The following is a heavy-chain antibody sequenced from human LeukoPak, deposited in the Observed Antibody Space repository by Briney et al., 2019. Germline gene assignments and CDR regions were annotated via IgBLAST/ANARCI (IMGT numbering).Heavy chain of an antibody. Sequence: GGSLRLSCAASGFTFSSHAMSWVRQPQGKGLEWSSQISGSRGDTYYADSVKGRFTISRDNSKNTLYLQMDSLRAEDTAVFYCGRHYYYDDSGYYVRPLDYWGQGTLVTVSS. CDR1: GFTFSSHA. CDR2: ISGSRGDT. J-gene: IGHJ4*02. CDR3: GRHYYYDDSGYYVRPLDY. D-gene: IGHD3-22*01. V-gene: IGHV3-23*01.